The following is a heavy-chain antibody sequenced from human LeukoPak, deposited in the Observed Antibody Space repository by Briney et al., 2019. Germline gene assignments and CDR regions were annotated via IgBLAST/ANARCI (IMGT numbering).Heavy chain of an antibody. V-gene: IGHV4-59*07. D-gene: IGHD3-22*01. J-gene: IGHJ4*02. Sequence: SDTLSLTCTVSGGSISSYYWRWIRQPPGRGQEWIGYIYYSGSTNYNPSLKSRVTISVNTSKNQFSLRLSSVTAADTAVYYCARWDYYDSSGYLDYWGQGTLVTVSS. CDR2: IYYSGST. CDR1: GGSISSYY. CDR3: ARWDYYDSSGYLDY.